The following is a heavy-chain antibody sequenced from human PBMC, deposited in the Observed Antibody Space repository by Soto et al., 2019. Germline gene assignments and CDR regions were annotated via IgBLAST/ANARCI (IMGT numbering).Heavy chain of an antibody. V-gene: IGHV2-5*02. CDR1: GFSLSTSGVG. CDR2: IYWDDDK. CDR3: AHSRFGYDSRWGYWYFDL. J-gene: IGHJ2*01. D-gene: IGHD5-12*01. Sequence: QITLKESGPPLVKPTQTLTLTCTFSGFSLSTSGVGVGWIRQPPGKALEWLALIYWDDDKRYSPSLKSRLTITKDTSKNQVVLTMTNMDPVDTATYYCAHSRFGYDSRWGYWYFDLWGRGTLVTVSS.